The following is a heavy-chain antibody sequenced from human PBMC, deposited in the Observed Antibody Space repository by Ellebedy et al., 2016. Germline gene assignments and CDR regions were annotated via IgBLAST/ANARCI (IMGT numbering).Heavy chain of an antibody. D-gene: IGHD4-17*01. CDR2: IYYSGST. J-gene: IGHJ4*02. Sequence: SETLSLTCTVSGGSISSYYWSWIRQPPGKGLEWIGYIYYSGSTNYNPSLKSRVTISVDTSKNQFSLKLSSVTAADTAVYYCARVAEDYGDYGYYFDYWGQGTLVTVSS. CDR3: ARVAEDYGDYGYYFDY. V-gene: IGHV4-59*01. CDR1: GGSISSYY.